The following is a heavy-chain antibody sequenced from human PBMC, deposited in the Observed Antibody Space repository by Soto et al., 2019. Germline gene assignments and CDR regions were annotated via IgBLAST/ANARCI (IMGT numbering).Heavy chain of an antibody. J-gene: IGHJ4*02. CDR2: ISGTGGST. D-gene: IGHD3-22*01. Sequence: EVQLLQSGGGLVQPGGCLRLSCAASGYTFTSYAMSWVRQAPGKGLEWVSTISGTGGSTYYPDSVKGRFTISRDNSKNTVYLQMNSLRAEDAAVYYCAKEMTSGYYLFDFWGQGTLVTVSS. CDR3: AKEMTSGYYLFDF. V-gene: IGHV3-23*01. CDR1: GYTFTSYA.